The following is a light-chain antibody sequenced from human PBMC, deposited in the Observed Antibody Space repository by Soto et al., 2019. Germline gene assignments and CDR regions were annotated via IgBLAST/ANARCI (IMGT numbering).Light chain of an antibody. CDR1: SSDVGSYNL. V-gene: IGLV2-23*02. J-gene: IGLJ1*01. CDR2: EVS. Sequence: LAQPASVSGSPGQSVTISCTGTSSDVGSYNLVSWYQQHPGKAPKLMIYEVSERPAGVSNRFSGSKSANTASLTISGLQAEDEADYYCCSFARSRILFGTGTKVTVL. CDR3: CSFARSRIL.